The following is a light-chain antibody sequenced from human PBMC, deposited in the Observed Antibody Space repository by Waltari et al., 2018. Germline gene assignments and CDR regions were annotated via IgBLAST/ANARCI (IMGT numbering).Light chain of an antibody. CDR3: QQAHNLPYT. J-gene: IGKJ2*01. CDR2: SAS. CDR1: EDIKTT. V-gene: IGKV1-12*01. Sequence: DIQMTQSPSSVSASVGDRVTLTCRAGEDIKTTLAWYQQKPGTAPKLLIYSASSLHTGVPSRFSGSGSGTDFALTISTLQPEDFATYFCQQAHNLPYTFGQGTKLEIK.